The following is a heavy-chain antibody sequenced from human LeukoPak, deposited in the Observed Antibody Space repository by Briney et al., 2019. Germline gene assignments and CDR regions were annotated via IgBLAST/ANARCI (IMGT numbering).Heavy chain of an antibody. Sequence: ASVNVSCKASGYTFTSYGISWVRQAPGQGLEWMGWISAYNCNTNYAQKLKGRVTMTTDTSTTTAYMELRSMRSDDTAVYYCARDFLTGYHPAIFGYYYGMDVWGQGTTVTVSS. CDR1: GYTFTSYG. CDR3: ARDFLTGYHPAIFGYYYGMDV. J-gene: IGHJ6*02. V-gene: IGHV1-18*01. CDR2: ISAYNCNT. D-gene: IGHD3-9*01.